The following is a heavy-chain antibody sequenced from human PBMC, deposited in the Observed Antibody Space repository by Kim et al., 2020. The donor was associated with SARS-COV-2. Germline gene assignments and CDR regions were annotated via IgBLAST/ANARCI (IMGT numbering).Heavy chain of an antibody. CDR3: ARLYVWGDSSGSD. CDR2: IYYSGST. V-gene: IGHV4-39*01. D-gene: IGHD3-22*01. Sequence: SETLSLTCTVSGGSISSSSYYWGWIRQPPGKGLEWIGSIYYSGSTYYNPSLKSRVTISVDTSKNQFSLKLSSVTAADTAVYYCARLYVWGDSSGSDWGQGTLVTVSS. J-gene: IGHJ4*02. CDR1: GGSISSSSYY.